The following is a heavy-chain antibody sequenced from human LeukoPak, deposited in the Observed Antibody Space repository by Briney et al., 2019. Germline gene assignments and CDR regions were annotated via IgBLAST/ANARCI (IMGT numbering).Heavy chain of an antibody. CDR3: ARELAGQLVYGYAFDI. J-gene: IGHJ3*02. Sequence: SETLSLTCAVYGGSFSGYYWSWIRQPAGKGLEWIGRIYTSGSTNYNPSLKSRVTMSVDTSKNQFSLKLSSVTAADTAVYYCARELAGQLVYGYAFDIWGQGTMVTVSS. V-gene: IGHV4-4*07. D-gene: IGHD6-6*01. CDR2: IYTSGST. CDR1: GGSFSGYY.